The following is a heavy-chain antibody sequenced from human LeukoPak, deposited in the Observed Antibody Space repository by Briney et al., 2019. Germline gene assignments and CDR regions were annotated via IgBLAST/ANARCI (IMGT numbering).Heavy chain of an antibody. D-gene: IGHD6-6*01. CDR1: GYTFTGYY. CDR3: ARGDLVRGYYYMDV. CDR2: ISPNSGGT. V-gene: IGHV1-2*02. J-gene: IGHJ6*03. Sequence: ASVKVSCKASGYTFTGYYMHWVRQAPGQGLEWMGWISPNSGGTNYAQKFQGRVTMTRDTSISTAYMELTSLRSDGTAVYYCARGDLVRGYYYMDVWGKGTTVTVSS.